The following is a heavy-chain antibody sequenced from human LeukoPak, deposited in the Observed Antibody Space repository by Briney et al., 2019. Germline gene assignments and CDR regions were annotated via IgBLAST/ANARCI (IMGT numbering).Heavy chain of an antibody. V-gene: IGHV1-69*06. J-gene: IGHJ5*02. Sequence: PVASVKVSCKASGGTFSSYAISWVRQAPGQGLEWMGGIIPIFGTANYAQKFQGRVTITADKSTSTAYMELSSLRSEDTAVYYCARVNTMVRGVIITKWFDPWGQGTLVTVSS. D-gene: IGHD3-10*01. CDR3: ARVNTMVRGVIITKWFDP. CDR1: GGTFSSYA. CDR2: IIPIFGTA.